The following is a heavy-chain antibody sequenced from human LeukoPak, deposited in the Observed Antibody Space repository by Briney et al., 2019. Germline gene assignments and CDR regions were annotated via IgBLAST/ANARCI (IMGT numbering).Heavy chain of an antibody. Sequence: GGSVRRYRAASGFTFSSYAMSWVRQAPGKGLEWVSGISGSGGSTYYADSVKGRFTISRDNSKNTLYLQMNSLRAEDTAVYYCAKGHIAVAYYYFDYWDQGPLFTVSS. V-gene: IGHV3-23*01. CDR3: AKGHIAVAYYYFDY. J-gene: IGHJ4*02. CDR2: ISGSGGST. CDR1: GFTFSSYA. D-gene: IGHD6-19*01.